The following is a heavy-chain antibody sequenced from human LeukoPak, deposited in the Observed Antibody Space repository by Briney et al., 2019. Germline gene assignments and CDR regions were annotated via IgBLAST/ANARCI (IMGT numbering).Heavy chain of an antibody. J-gene: IGHJ4*02. Sequence: SETLSPTCTVSGGSIISGHYYWRWIRQPPGKGLEWIGYIYYSGSTYYNPSLKGRVTISVDTSKNQFSLKLSSVTAADTAVYSCAREVAAAGAFDYWGQGTLVTVSS. D-gene: IGHD6-13*01. V-gene: IGHV4-30-4*08. CDR1: GGSIISGHYY. CDR3: AREVAAAGAFDY. CDR2: IYYSGST.